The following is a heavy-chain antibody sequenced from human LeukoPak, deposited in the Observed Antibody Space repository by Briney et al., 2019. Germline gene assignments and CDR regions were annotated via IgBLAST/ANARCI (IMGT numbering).Heavy chain of an antibody. Sequence: SETPSLTCTVSGGSISSYYWSWIRQPAGKGLEWIGRIYTSGSTNYNPSLKSRVTMSVDTSKNQFSLKLSSVTAADTAVYYCASHYYDSSGYYYEVDIWGQGTMVTVSS. CDR1: GGSISSYY. J-gene: IGHJ3*02. CDR2: IYTSGST. CDR3: ASHYYDSSGYYYEVDI. D-gene: IGHD3-22*01. V-gene: IGHV4-4*07.